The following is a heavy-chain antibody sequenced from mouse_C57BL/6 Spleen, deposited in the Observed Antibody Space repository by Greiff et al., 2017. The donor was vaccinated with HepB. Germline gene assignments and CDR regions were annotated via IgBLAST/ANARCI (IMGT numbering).Heavy chain of an antibody. Sequence: EVKVVESGGGLVKPGGSLKLSCAASGFTFSSYAMSWVRQTPEKRLEWVATISDGGSYTYYPDNVKGRFTIARDNAKNNLYLQMSHLKSEDTAMYYCARGGYSNYSYYVDYWGQGTTLTVSS. V-gene: IGHV5-4*03. CDR2: ISDGGSYT. CDR1: GFTFSSYA. D-gene: IGHD2-5*01. CDR3: ARGGYSNYSYYVDY. J-gene: IGHJ2*01.